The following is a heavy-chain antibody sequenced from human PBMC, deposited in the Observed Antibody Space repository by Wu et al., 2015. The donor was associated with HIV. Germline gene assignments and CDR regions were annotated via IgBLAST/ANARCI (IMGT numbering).Heavy chain of an antibody. J-gene: IGHJ5*02. CDR1: GDGFTSYA. V-gene: IGHV1-2*02. CDR2: INTNDGGT. CDR3: ARGAPPGCSRTSCLLDS. Sequence: QVHLVQFGAEVKKPGSSVKVTCKASGDGFTSYAVSWVRQAPGQGLEWVGGINTNDGGTSFAQKFQGSVTLTRDTSISTAYMEVSGLRSDDTAVYYCARGAPPGCSRTSCLLDSWGQGTLVTVSS. D-gene: IGHD2-2*01.